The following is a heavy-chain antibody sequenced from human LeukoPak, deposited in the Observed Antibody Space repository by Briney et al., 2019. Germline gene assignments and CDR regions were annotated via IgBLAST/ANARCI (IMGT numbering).Heavy chain of an antibody. J-gene: IGHJ4*02. CDR3: ARYGDSNAYYFDY. Sequence: SETLSLTCTVSGGSISSYYWSWIRQPPGKGLEWIGYIYYSGSTNYNPSLKSRVTISVDTSKNQFSLKLSSVTAADTAVYYCARYGDSNAYYFDYWGQGTLVTVSS. CDR2: IYYSGST. V-gene: IGHV4-59*01. CDR1: GGSISSYY. D-gene: IGHD4-17*01.